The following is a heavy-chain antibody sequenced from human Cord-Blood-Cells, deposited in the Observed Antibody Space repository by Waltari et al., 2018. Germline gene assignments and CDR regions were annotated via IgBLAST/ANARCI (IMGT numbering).Heavy chain of an antibody. CDR2: INPNRGGT. CDR1: GYTFTGYY. D-gene: IGHD2-2*01. CDR3: ARASYLRSQLLVINWFDP. J-gene: IGHJ5*02. Sequence: QVQLVQSGAEVKKPGASVKVSCKASGYTFTGYYMHWVRQAPGQGLEWMGWINPNRGGTNYAQKFQGRVTMTRDTSISTAYMELSRLRSDDTAVYYCARASYLRSQLLVINWFDPWGQGTLVTVSS. V-gene: IGHV1-2*02.